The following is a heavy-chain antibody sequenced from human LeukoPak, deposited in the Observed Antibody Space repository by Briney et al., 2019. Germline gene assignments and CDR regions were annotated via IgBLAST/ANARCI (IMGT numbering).Heavy chain of an antibody. J-gene: IGHJ6*02. CDR2: INHSGST. Sequence: SETLSLTCAVYGGSFSGYYWSWIRQPPGKGLEWIGEINHSGSTNYNPSLKSRVTISVDTSKNQFSLKLSSVTAADTAVYYCARRVYCSGGSCQRGYYYGMDVWGQGTTVTVSS. V-gene: IGHV4-34*01. CDR3: ARRVYCSGGSCQRGYYYGMDV. CDR1: GGSFSGYY. D-gene: IGHD2-15*01.